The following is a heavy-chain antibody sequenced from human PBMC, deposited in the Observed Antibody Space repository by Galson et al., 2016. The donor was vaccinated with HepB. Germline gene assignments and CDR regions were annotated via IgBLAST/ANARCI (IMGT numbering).Heavy chain of an antibody. J-gene: IGHJ4*02. CDR2: ITASGGNT. V-gene: IGHV3-23*01. D-gene: IGHD3-3*01. CDR1: GFSFTTKA. Sequence: SLRLSCAASGFSFTTKAMSWVRQAPGKGLEWVSAITASGGNTYYADSVKGRFTISRDNSKNTLDLQMNSLRAEDTAIYFCSKDLVSLPHTIFGVFDYWGQGSLVTVSS. CDR3: SKDLVSLPHTIFGVFDY.